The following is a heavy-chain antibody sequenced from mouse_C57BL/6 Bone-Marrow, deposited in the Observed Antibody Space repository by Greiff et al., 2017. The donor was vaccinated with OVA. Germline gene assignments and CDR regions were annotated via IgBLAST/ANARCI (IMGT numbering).Heavy chain of an antibody. CDR3: ASSAMDD. J-gene: IGHJ4*01. V-gene: IGHV3-8*01. Sequence: VQLQQSGPGLAKPSQTLSLTCSVTGYSITSDSWNWIRKFPGNKLEYMGYISYSGSTYYNPSLKSRISITRDTSKNQYYLQLNSVTTEDTATYYCASSAMDDWGQGTSVTVSS. CDR2: ISYSGST. CDR1: GYSITSDS.